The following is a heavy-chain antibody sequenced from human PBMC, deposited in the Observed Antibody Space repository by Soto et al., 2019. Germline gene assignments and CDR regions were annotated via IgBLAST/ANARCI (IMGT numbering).Heavy chain of an antibody. CDR2: ISSSSSYI. CDR1: GFTFSSYS. CDR3: ARDSFPGDGSPRWSDP. D-gene: IGHD2-15*01. J-gene: IGHJ5*02. V-gene: IGHV3-21*01. Sequence: GGSLRLSCAASGFTFSSYSMNWVRQAPGKGLEWVSSISSSSSYIYYADSVKGRFTISRDNAKNSLYLQMNSLRAEDTAVYYCARDSFPGDGSPRWSDPWGQGTLVTVSS.